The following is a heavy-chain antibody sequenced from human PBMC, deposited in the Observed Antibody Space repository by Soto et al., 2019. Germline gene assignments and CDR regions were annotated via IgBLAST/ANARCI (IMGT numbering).Heavy chain of an antibody. CDR2: IWYDGSNK. Sequence: GGSLRLSCAASGFTFSSYGMHWVRQAPGKGLEWVAVIWYDGSNKYYADSVKGRFTISRDNSKNTLYLQMNSLRAEDTAVYYCARDPEGGPVSSSWCMDVWGQGTTVTVSS. CDR3: ARDPEGGPVSSSWCMDV. J-gene: IGHJ6*02. V-gene: IGHV3-33*01. D-gene: IGHD6-13*01. CDR1: GFTFSSYG.